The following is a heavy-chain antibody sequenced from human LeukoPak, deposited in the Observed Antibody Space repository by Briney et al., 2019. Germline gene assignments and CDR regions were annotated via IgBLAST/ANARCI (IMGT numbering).Heavy chain of an antibody. CDR3: ARGDCAGGNCFLY. J-gene: IGHJ4*02. V-gene: IGHV3-48*03. CDR1: GFTFSSYE. Sequence: GGSLRLSCAASGFTFSSYEMNWVRQAPGKGLEWVSYISSSGRTIHYADSVKGRFSISRDNAKNSLYLQMNSLRAEDTAVYYCARGDCAGGNCFLYWGQGTLVTVSS. CDR2: ISSSGRTI. D-gene: IGHD2-15*01.